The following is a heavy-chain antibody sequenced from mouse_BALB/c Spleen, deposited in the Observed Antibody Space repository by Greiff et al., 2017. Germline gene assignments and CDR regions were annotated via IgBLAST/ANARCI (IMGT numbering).Heavy chain of an antibody. CDR3: ASTHYYGSSPAWFAY. J-gene: IGHJ3*01. CDR1: GFTFSSFG. Sequence: DVKLVESGGGLVQPGGSRKLSCAASGFTFSSFGMHWVRQAPEKGLEWVAYISSGSSTIYYADTVKGRFTISRDNPKNTLFLQMTSLRSEDTAMYYCASTHYYGSSPAWFAYWGQGTLVTVSA. V-gene: IGHV5-17*02. CDR2: ISSGSSTI. D-gene: IGHD1-1*01.